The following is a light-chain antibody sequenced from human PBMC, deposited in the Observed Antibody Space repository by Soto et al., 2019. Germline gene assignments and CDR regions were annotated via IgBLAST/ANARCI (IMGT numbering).Light chain of an antibody. CDR3: CSYTTTNTLV. V-gene: IGLV2-14*01. Sequence: QSALTQPASVSGSPGQSITISCTGTSSDVGGYNYVSWYQQHPGKAPKVIIYGVTQRPSGVSNRFSGSKSVNTASLTISGLQAEDEADYYCCSYTTTNTLVFGGGTKLTVL. J-gene: IGLJ2*01. CDR1: SSDVGGYNY. CDR2: GVT.